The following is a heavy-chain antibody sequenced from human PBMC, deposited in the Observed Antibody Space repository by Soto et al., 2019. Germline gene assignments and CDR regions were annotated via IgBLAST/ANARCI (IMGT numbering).Heavy chain of an antibody. Sequence: SETLSLTCTVSGGSISSYYWSWIRQPPGKGLEWIGYIYYSGSTNYNPSLKSRVTISVDTSKNQFSLKLSSVTAADTAVYYCAALSISDIVVVPAAMPYYYYMDVWGKGTTVTVSS. CDR2: IYYSGST. D-gene: IGHD2-2*01. J-gene: IGHJ6*03. CDR1: GGSISSYY. V-gene: IGHV4-59*08. CDR3: AALSISDIVVVPAAMPYYYYMDV.